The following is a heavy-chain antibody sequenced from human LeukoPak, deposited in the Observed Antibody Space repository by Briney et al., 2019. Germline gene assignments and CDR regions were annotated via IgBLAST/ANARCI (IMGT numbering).Heavy chain of an antibody. D-gene: IGHD3-3*01. V-gene: IGHV1-69*05. CDR2: IIPIFGTA. J-gene: IGHJ4*02. CDR3: ARESVITIFGVVIFRPLFDY. Sequence: SVKVSCKASGGTFSSYAISWVRQAPGQGLEWMGGIIPIFGTANYAQKFQGRDTITTDESTSTAYMELSSLRSEDTAVYYCARESVITIFGVVIFRPLFDYWGQGTLVTVSS. CDR1: GGTFSSYA.